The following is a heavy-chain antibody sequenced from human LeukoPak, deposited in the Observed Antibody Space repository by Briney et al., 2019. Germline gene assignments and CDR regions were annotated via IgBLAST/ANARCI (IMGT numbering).Heavy chain of an antibody. J-gene: IGHJ5*01. Sequence: GGSLRLSCAASGFTVSSNDMSWVRQAPGKGLEWVSVIYSGGSTYYADSVKGRFTISRDNAKNTLYLQMNSLRAEDTAVYYCARDLAAAGTVPDSWGQGTLVTVSS. V-gene: IGHV3-66*01. CDR3: ARDLAAAGTVPDS. CDR1: GFTVSSND. D-gene: IGHD6-13*01. CDR2: IYSGGST.